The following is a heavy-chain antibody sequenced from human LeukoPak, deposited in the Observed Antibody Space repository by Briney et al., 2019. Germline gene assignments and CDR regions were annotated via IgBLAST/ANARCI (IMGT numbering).Heavy chain of an antibody. CDR2: IIPILGIA. Sequence: GSSVKVSCKASGGTFSSYAISWVRQAPGQGLEWMGGIIPILGIANYAQKFQGRVTITADKSTSTAYMELSSLRSEDTAVYYCARDLTGSYYYYYGMDVWGQGTTVTVSS. D-gene: IGHD1-26*01. V-gene: IGHV1-69*04. CDR1: GGTFSSYA. CDR3: ARDLTGSYYYYYGMDV. J-gene: IGHJ6*02.